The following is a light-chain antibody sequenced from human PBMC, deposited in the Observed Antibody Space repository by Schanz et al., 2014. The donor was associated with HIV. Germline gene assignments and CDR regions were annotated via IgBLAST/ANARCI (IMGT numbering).Light chain of an antibody. J-gene: IGLJ1*01. Sequence: QSALTQPASVSGSPGQSITISCTGTSSDARGYNYVSWYQQHPGKAPKLMIYDVSNRPSGVSNRFSGSKSGNTASLTISGLQAEDEADYYCSSYTISSTYVFGTGTKLTVL. CDR1: SSDARGYNY. CDR3: SSYTISSTYV. V-gene: IGLV2-14*03. CDR2: DVS.